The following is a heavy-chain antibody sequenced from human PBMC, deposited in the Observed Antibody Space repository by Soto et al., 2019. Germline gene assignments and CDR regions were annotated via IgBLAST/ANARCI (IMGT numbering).Heavy chain of an antibody. CDR2: ISYGGNNK. CDR1: GFTFSSYA. CDR3: ARAGCDGGSCYTLVGLRYGMDV. D-gene: IGHD2-15*01. J-gene: IGHJ6*02. Sequence: QVQLVESGGGVVQPGRSLRLSCAASGFTFSSYAMYWVRQAPGKGLEWVAVISYGGNNKYYADSVKGRFTISRDNSKNTLYLQKNRLRTEDMADYYCARAGCDGGSCYTLVGLRYGMDVWGQGTTVTVSS. V-gene: IGHV3-30-3*01.